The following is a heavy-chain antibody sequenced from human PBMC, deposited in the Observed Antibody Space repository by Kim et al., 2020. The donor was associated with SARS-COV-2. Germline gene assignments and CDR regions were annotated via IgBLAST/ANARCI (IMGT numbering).Heavy chain of an antibody. D-gene: IGHD1-26*01. CDR2: ISAYNGNT. CDR3: ARDHRLEWELLATGGMDV. J-gene: IGHJ6*02. Sequence: ASVKVSCKASGYTFTSYGISWVRQAPGQGLEWMGWISAYNGNTNYAQKLQGRVTMTTDTSTSTAYMELRSLRSDDTAVYYCARDHRLEWELLATGGMDVWGQGTTVTVSS. V-gene: IGHV1-18*01. CDR1: GYTFTSYG.